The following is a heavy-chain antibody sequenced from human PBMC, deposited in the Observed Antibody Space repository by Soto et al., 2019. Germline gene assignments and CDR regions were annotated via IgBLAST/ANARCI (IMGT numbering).Heavy chain of an antibody. J-gene: IGHJ6*02. Sequence: PGGSLKLSCAASGFSVSSKDMSWVRQDPGKGLEWVSVIYSGGSTYYADSVKGRFTISRDNSKNTLYLQMNSLRAEDTAVYYCARDFTYGSGSYLYYYGMDVWGQGTTVTVSS. V-gene: IGHV3-66*01. D-gene: IGHD3-10*01. CDR1: GFSVSSKD. CDR2: IYSGGST. CDR3: ARDFTYGSGSYLYYYGMDV.